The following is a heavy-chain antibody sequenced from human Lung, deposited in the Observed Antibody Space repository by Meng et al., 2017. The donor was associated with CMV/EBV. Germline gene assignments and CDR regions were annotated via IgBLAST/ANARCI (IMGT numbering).Heavy chain of an antibody. CDR1: GYPFTSYG. D-gene: IGHD6-13*01. Sequence: GQLVQSGAEVKKPGASVKVSCKASGYPFTSYGISWVRQAPGQGLEWMGWISAYNGNTNYAQKLQGRVTMTTDTSTSAAYMELRSLRSDDTAVYYCAASSSSWYQNWFDPWGQGTLVTVSS. V-gene: IGHV1-18*01. J-gene: IGHJ5*02. CDR2: ISAYNGNT. CDR3: AASSSSWYQNWFDP.